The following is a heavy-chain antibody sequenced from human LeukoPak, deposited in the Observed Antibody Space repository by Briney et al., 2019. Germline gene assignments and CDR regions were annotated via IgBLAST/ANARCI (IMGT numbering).Heavy chain of an antibody. J-gene: IGHJ4*02. CDR1: GFTFSSYS. V-gene: IGHV3-21*01. D-gene: IGHD2-2*01. CDR2: ISSSSSYI. CDR3: ARDHGRIVVVPAAMIH. Sequence: GGSLRLSCAVSGFTFSSYSMNWVRQAPGKGLEWVSSISSSSSYIYYADSVKGRFTISRDNAKNSLYLQMNSLRAEDTAVYYCARDHGRIVVVPAAMIHWGQGTLVTVSS.